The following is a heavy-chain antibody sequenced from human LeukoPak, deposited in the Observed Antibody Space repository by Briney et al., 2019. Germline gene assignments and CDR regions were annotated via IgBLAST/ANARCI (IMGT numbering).Heavy chain of an antibody. CDR1: GFTFTAYW. J-gene: IGHJ3*02. CDR3: AKALAVRRDFYSFAI. V-gene: IGHV5-51*01. Sequence: GQSLKISCRASGFTFTAYWIVWVRQMTGQGLEWMGIIYSGDSDTTSSPSFQGQVTISADNSISTAYLHWSSLKASDTAMYYCAKALAVRRDFYSFAIWGRGTMVSVSS. CDR2: IYSGDSDT. D-gene: IGHD3/OR15-3a*01.